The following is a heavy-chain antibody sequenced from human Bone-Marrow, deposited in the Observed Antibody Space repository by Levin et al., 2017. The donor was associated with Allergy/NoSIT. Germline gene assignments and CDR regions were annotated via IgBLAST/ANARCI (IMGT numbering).Heavy chain of an antibody. J-gene: IGHJ4*02. V-gene: IGHV3-30-3*01. CDR2: IAFDGSDK. CDR1: GFTFGSYD. CDR3: ARTYESYSFDY. Sequence: SGESLKISCAASGFTFGSYDMHWFRQAPGKGLEWVAFIAFDGSDKSYADSVMGRFTISRDNSRNILYLQLNSLRSEDRAVYFCARTYESYSFDYWGQGTLVTVSS. D-gene: IGHD5-12*01.